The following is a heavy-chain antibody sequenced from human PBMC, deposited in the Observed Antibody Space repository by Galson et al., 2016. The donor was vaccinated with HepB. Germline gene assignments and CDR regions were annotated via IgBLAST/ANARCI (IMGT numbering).Heavy chain of an antibody. CDR1: GFSLSGYS. CDR3: VSAGGRSAMALDF. D-gene: IGHD5-18*01. V-gene: IGHV3-21*01. CDR2: ISSLNTYI. Sequence: SLRLSCAASGFSLSGYSMNWVRQAPGKGLEWVASISSLNTYIYYADSVKGRSTISRDNANNSLYLNSLRADDTAVYDCVSAGGRSAMALDFWGQGTMVTFSS. J-gene: IGHJ4*02.